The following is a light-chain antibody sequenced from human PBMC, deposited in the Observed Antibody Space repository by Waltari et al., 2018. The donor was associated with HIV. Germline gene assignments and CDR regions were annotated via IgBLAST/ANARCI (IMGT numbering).Light chain of an antibody. Sequence: ILMTQSPVALSVSPGDRDSRSCRASQSISTNLAWYQHKPGHAPRLLSYGASTRATGVPARFSGSGSGTEFTLTISSLQSEDFAVYYCQQYSKWPPLTFGGGTKVEIK. V-gene: IGKV3-15*01. CDR3: QQYSKWPPLT. CDR2: GAS. J-gene: IGKJ4*01. CDR1: QSISTN.